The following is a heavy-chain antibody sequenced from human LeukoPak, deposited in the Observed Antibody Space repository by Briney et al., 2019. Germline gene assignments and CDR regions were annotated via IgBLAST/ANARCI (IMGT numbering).Heavy chain of an antibody. J-gene: IGHJ5*02. CDR2: ISAYNGNT. D-gene: IGHD6-6*01. CDR1: GYTFTTYG. Sequence: ASVKVSCKASGYTFTTYGINWVRQTPGQGLEWMGWISAYNGNTNYAQNLQGRVTLTTDTSASTAYMELRSLRSDDTAVYYCARDLIAARPGWFDPWGQGTLVIVSS. CDR3: ARDLIAARPGWFDP. V-gene: IGHV1-18*01.